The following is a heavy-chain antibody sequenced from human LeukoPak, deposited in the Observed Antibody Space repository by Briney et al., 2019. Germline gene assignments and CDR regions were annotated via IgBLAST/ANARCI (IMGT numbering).Heavy chain of an antibody. V-gene: IGHV4-34*01. Sequence: SETLSLTCAVYGGSLSGYYWSWIRQPPGKGLEWIGEINHSGSTNYNPSLKSRVTISVDTSKNQFSLKLSSVTAADTAVYYCARAPYYYYGMDVWGQGTTVTVSS. CDR2: INHSGST. CDR1: GGSLSGYY. CDR3: ARAPYYYYGMDV. J-gene: IGHJ6*02.